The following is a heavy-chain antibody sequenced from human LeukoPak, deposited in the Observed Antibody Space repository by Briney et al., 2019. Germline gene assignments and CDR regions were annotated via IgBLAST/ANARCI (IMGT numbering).Heavy chain of an antibody. CDR3: AKSNGYGLVDI. CDR2: INPSGGST. Sequence: ASVKVSCKASGYTFTSYYMHWVRQAPGQGLEWMGIINPSGGSTSYAQKFQGRVTMTRDMSTSTVYMELSSLRSEDTAVYYCAKSNGYGLVDIWGQGTMVTVSS. CDR1: GYTFTSYY. D-gene: IGHD3-10*01. J-gene: IGHJ3*02. V-gene: IGHV1-46*01.